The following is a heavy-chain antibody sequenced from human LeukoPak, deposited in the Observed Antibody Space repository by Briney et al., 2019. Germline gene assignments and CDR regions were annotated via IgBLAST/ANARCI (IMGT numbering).Heavy chain of an antibody. CDR3: ARATTPSKTSFDI. Sequence: GGSLRLSCAASGFTFSSYWMSWVRQAPGKGLEWVANIKQDGSEKYYVDSVKGRFTISRDNAKNSLYLQMNSLRAEDTAVYYCARATTPSKTSFDIWGQGTMVTVSS. D-gene: IGHD5-12*01. V-gene: IGHV3-7*05. J-gene: IGHJ3*02. CDR2: IKQDGSEK. CDR1: GFTFSSYW.